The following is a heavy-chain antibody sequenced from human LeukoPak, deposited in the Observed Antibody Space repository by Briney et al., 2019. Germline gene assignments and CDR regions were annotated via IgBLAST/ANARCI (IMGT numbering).Heavy chain of an antibody. CDR1: GFTFSTYW. V-gene: IGHV3-7*04. Sequence: GGSLRLSCVASGFTFSTYWMSWVRQAPGKGLEWVANIKQDGSDKYYVDSVKGRFTISRDNAKSSLYLQMNSLRAEDTAVYYCARGVVPAANVAYWGQGTLVTVSS. CDR2: IKQDGSDK. D-gene: IGHD2-2*01. CDR3: ARGVVPAANVAY. J-gene: IGHJ4*02.